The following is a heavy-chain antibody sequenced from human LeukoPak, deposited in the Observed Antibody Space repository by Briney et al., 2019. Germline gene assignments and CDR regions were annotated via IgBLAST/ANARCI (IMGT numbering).Heavy chain of an antibody. D-gene: IGHD3-10*01. J-gene: IGHJ6*02. Sequence: GESLKISCKGSGYSFTSYWIGWVRQMPGKGLEWMGIIYPGDSDTRYSPSFQGQVTISADKSISTAYLQWSSLKASDTAMYYCARHIGSGSYYRRGMDVWGQGTTVTVSS. CDR2: IYPGDSDT. V-gene: IGHV5-51*01. CDR1: GYSFTSYW. CDR3: ARHIGSGSYYRRGMDV.